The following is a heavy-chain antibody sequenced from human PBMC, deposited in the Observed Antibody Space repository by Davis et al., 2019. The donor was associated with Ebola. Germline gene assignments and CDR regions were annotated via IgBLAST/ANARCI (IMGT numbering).Heavy chain of an antibody. CDR1: GFTFSTYA. D-gene: IGHD4-17*01. V-gene: IGHV3-23*01. Sequence: GGSLRLSCAAPGFTFSTYAMGWVPKAPGKGLEWVSGFGDSVDSTYYADSVKGRFTISRDNSENTLYLQLNSLRAEDTAVYSCTRGLYGDSVGFDYWGQGTLVTVSS. CDR3: TRGLYGDSVGFDY. CDR2: FGDSVDST. J-gene: IGHJ4*02.